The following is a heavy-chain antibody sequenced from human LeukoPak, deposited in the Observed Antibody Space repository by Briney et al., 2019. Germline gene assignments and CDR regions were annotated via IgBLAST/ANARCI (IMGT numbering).Heavy chain of an antibody. CDR1: GFTFSKYW. J-gene: IGHJ4*02. V-gene: IGHV3-74*01. Sequence: GGSLRLSCAASGFTFSKYWMLWVRQAPGKGLESVSRINTDGTVTTYADSVKGRFTVSRDNAANTMFLQMISVRDEDTAVYYCATKQWLAPPPDSWGQGTPVTVSS. D-gene: IGHD6-19*01. CDR3: ATKQWLAPPPDS. CDR2: INTDGTVT.